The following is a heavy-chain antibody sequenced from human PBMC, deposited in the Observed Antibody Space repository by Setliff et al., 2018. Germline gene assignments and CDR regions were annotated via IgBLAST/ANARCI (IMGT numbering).Heavy chain of an antibody. CDR2: IKQDGSEK. D-gene: IGHD3-16*01. J-gene: IGHJ6*02. CDR1: GFSFSIYW. V-gene: IGHV3-7*01. Sequence: PGESLKISCAASGFSFSIYWMSWVRQAPGKGLEWVANIKQDGSEKYYVDSVKGRFTISRDNAKNSLYLQMNSLRAEDTAVYYCARVITFGGVIRSPSYGMDVWGQGTTVTVSS. CDR3: ARVITFGGVIRSPSYGMDV.